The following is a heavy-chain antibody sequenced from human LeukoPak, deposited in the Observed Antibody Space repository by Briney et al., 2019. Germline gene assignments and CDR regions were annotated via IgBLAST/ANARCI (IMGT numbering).Heavy chain of an antibody. V-gene: IGHV1-18*01. D-gene: IGHD2-15*01. J-gene: IGHJ6*02. CDR2: ISAYNGNT. Sequence: GASVKVSCKASGYTFTSYGISWVRQAPGQGLEWMGWISAYNGNTNYAQKLQGRVTMTTDTSTSTAYMELRSLRSDDTAVYYCAREGGYCSGGSCHVGYYYYYGMDVWGQGTTVTVSS. CDR3: AREGGYCSGGSCHVGYYYYYGMDV. CDR1: GYTFTSYG.